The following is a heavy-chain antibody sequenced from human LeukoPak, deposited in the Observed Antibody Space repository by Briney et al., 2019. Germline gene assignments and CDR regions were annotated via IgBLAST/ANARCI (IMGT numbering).Heavy chain of an antibody. D-gene: IGHD3/OR15-3a*01. J-gene: IGHJ4*02. CDR3: TGRPKEPGFWTGYVDS. V-gene: IGHV4-39*01. CDR2: IFYNGNT. Sequence: PSETLSLTCSVSGGIIKREGFNWDWIRQPPGKGLVYIGSIFYNGNTYYNPSLESRVTISVDTPKNQFSLKLRSVTAADTAVYYCTGRPKEPGFWTGYVDSWGQGTLVTVSS. CDR1: GGIIKREGFN.